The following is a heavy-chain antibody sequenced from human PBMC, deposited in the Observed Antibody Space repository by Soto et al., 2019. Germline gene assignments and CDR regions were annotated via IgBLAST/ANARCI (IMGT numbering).Heavy chain of an antibody. J-gene: IGHJ6*01. CDR3: ARGRPYYYGMDV. V-gene: IGHV3-33*01. Sequence: QVQLVESGGGVVQPGRTLRLSCAASGFTFSSYGMHWVRQAPCKGLEWVAVIWYDGSNKYYADSVKGRFTISRDNSKNTLYLQMNSLRAEDTAVYYCARGRPYYYGMDVWGQGTTVTVSS. CDR1: GFTFSSYG. CDR2: IWYDGSNK.